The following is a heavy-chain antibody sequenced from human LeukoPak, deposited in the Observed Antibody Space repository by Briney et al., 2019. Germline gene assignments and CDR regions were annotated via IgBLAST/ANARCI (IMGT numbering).Heavy chain of an antibody. CDR1: GGSISSYY. D-gene: IGHD2-15*01. CDR2: IYYSGST. CDR3: ARRYCSGGSCYLFDL. J-gene: IGHJ2*01. Sequence: SDTLSLTCTVSGGSISSYYWSWIRQPPGNGLEWIGDIYYSGSTNYNPSLKSRVTISVDKYKNQLSPKLSSATAADTALYYRARRYCSGGSCYLFDLWGRGTLVTVSS. V-gene: IGHV4-59*08.